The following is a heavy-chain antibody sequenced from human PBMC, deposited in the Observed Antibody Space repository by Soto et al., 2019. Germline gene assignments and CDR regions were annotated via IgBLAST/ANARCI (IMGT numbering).Heavy chain of an antibody. CDR2: IYHSGRT. CDR3: ARWVEVSLDYFGS. J-gene: IGHJ4*02. D-gene: IGHD2-15*01. Sequence: TLSLTCTVSGGSISNAYYYWSWVRQNPGKGLEWIGHIYHSGRTYYNPSLKSRVSISVDTSKSQFSLHLSSVTAADTAVYYCARWVEVSLDYFGSWGQGTPVTVSS. V-gene: IGHV4-31*03. CDR1: GGSISNAYYY.